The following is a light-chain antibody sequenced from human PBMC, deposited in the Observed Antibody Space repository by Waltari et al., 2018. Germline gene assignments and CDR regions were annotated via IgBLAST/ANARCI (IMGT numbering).Light chain of an antibody. J-gene: IGLJ2*01. CDR3: SSYTTKNTII. CDR2: DVT. V-gene: IGLV2-14*03. Sequence: QSALTQPASVSGSPGQSITISCVGSSSDVGAFEYVSWYQQHPGRAPRLMTYDVTKRPSGISNRFSGSKSGNWASLSISGLQTEDEADYYCSSYTTKNTIIFGGGTKVTVL. CDR1: SSDVGAFEY.